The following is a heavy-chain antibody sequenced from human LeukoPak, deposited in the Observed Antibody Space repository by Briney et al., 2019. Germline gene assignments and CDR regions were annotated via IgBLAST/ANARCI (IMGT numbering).Heavy chain of an antibody. V-gene: IGHV1-69*13. Sequence: SVKASCKASGGTFSSYAISWVRQAPGQGLEWMGGIIPIFGTANYAQKFQGRVTITADESTSTAYMELSSLRSEDTAVYYCASAPNYYDSGGYYYYYYYMDVWGKGTTVTVSS. CDR2: IIPIFGTA. CDR3: ASAPNYYDSGGYYYYYYYMDV. CDR1: GGTFSSYA. D-gene: IGHD3-22*01. J-gene: IGHJ6*03.